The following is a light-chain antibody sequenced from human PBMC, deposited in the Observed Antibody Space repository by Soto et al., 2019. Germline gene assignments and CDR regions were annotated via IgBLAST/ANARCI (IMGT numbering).Light chain of an antibody. V-gene: IGKV1-39*01. CDR2: AAS. CDR1: QSISSW. Sequence: DIQMTQSASTVSASVGDRVTITCRASQSISSWLAWYQQKPGKAPKLLIYAASSLQSGVPSRFSGSGSGTDFTLTISSLQPEDFATYYCQQSYSTLWTFGQGTKVDIK. J-gene: IGKJ1*01. CDR3: QQSYSTLWT.